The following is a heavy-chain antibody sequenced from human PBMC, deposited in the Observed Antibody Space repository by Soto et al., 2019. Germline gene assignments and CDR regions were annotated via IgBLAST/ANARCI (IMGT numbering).Heavy chain of an antibody. V-gene: IGHV3-74*03. CDR3: ATAGTGPFTY. D-gene: IGHD1-1*01. CDR1: GFTFSGSW. CDR2: ISSDGSST. J-gene: IGHJ4*02. Sequence: EVQLVESGGGLVQPGGSLRLSCAASGFTFSGSWMHWVRQAPGKGLVWVSRISSDGSSTTYADSVKGRFTISRDNAKNMLYLQMNSLRAADTAVYYCATAGTGPFTYWGQGTLATVSS.